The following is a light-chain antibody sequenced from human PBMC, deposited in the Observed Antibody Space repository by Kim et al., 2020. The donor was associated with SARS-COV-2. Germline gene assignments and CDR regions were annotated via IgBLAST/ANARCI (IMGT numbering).Light chain of an antibody. CDR1: ELGGKQ. V-gene: IGLV3-1*01. CDR2: QDN. J-gene: IGLJ3*02. Sequence: SVSPGQTAGITCYAKELGGKQASWYQQKPGQSPVVVSYQDNKRPSGIPERFSGSNSGNTATLTISGTQAMDEADYYCQAWDSSTWVFGGGTQLTVL. CDR3: QAWDSSTWV.